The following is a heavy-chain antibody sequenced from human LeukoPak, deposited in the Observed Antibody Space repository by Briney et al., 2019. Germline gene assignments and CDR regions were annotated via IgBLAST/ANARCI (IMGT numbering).Heavy chain of an antibody. Sequence: AGGSLRLSCAASGFTFSSYSMNWVRQAPGKGLEWVSSISSSSSYIYYADSVKGRFTISRDNAKNSLYLQMNSLRAEDTAVYYCARDRYIEGYCSGGSCYNTDYYYYGMDVWGQGTTVTVSS. CDR1: GFTFSSYS. CDR3: ARDRYIEGYCSGGSCYNTDYYYYGMDV. D-gene: IGHD2-15*01. CDR2: ISSSSSYI. V-gene: IGHV3-21*01. J-gene: IGHJ6*02.